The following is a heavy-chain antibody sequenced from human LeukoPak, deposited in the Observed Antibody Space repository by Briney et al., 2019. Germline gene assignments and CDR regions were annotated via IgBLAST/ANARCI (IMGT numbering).Heavy chain of an antibody. J-gene: IGHJ4*02. CDR3: ARVVYYYDSSGYLPYPDY. Sequence: ASGEVSCKASGGTFSSYAIRWVRQAAGQGLEWLGRIIPIFGIANYAQKFQGRVTITADKSTSTAYMELSRLRSEDTAVYYCARVVYYYDSSGYLPYPDYWGQGTLVTVSS. CDR1: GGTFSSYA. CDR2: IIPIFGIA. D-gene: IGHD3-22*01. V-gene: IGHV1-69*04.